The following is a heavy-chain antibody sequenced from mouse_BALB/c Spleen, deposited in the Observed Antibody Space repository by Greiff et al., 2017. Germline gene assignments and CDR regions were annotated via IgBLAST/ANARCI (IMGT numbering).Heavy chain of an antibody. V-gene: IGHV1S81*02. CDR1: GYTFTSYY. D-gene: IGHD1-1*02. CDR2: INPSNGGT. Sequence: VKLQESGAELVKPGASVKLSCKASGYTFTSYYMYWVKQRPGQGLEWIGEINPSNGGTNFNEKFKSKATLTVDKSSSTAYMQLSRLTSEDSAVYYCTRGVEGYYYAMDYWGQGTAGTVSS. J-gene: IGHJ4*01. CDR3: TRGVEGYYYAMDY.